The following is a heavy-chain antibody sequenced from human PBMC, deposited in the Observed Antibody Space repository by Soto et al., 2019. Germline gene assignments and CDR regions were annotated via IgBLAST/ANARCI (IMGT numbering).Heavy chain of an antibody. CDR2: IYYSGST. Sequence: SETLSLTCTVSGGSISSSSYYWGWIRQPPGKGLEWIGSIYYSGSTYYNPSLKSRVTISVDTSKNQFSLKLSSVTAADTAVYYCARHRITIFGVVIRPFDYWGQGTLVTAPQ. J-gene: IGHJ4*02. D-gene: IGHD3-3*01. V-gene: IGHV4-39*01. CDR3: ARHRITIFGVVIRPFDY. CDR1: GGSISSSSYY.